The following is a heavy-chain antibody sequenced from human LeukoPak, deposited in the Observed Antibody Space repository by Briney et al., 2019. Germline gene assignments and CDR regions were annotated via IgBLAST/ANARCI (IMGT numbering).Heavy chain of an antibody. J-gene: IGHJ4*02. CDR3: ARRDGYNYDY. D-gene: IGHD5-24*01. CDR2: IYPGDSDT. Sequence: GESLKISCKGSGYSFSSYWIVWVRQMPGKGLELMGIIYPGDSDTRYNPSFQGQVSFSADKSTSTAYLQWSGLKASDTANYYCARRDGYNYDYWGQGTLVTVSS. V-gene: IGHV5-51*01. CDR1: GYSFSSYW.